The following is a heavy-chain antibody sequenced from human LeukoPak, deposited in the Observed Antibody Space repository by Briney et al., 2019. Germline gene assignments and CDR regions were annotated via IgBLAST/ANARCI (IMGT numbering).Heavy chain of an antibody. CDR2: IVVGSGST. D-gene: IGHD3-22*01. Sequence: ASVKVSCKASGFTFTSSAMQWVRQARGQRLEWIGWIVVGSGSTNYAQKFQERVTITRDMSTSTAYMELSSLRSEDTAVYYCAAGYYYDSSGYYYGPIDYWGQGTLVTVSS. CDR1: GFTFTSSA. CDR3: AAGYYYDSSGYYYGPIDY. J-gene: IGHJ4*02. V-gene: IGHV1-58*02.